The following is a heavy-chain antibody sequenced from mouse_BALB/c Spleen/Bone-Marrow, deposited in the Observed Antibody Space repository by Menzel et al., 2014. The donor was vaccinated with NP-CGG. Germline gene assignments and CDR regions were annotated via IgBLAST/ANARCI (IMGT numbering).Heavy chain of an antibody. V-gene: IGHV2-9*02. Sequence: VMLVESGPGLVAPSQSLSITCTVSEFSLTSYGVHWVRQPPGKGLEWLGVIWAGGSTNYNSALMSRLSISKDNSKSXVFLKMNSLQTDDTAMYYCARGGSSRAWFAYWGQGTLVTVSA. J-gene: IGHJ3*01. D-gene: IGHD1-1*01. CDR2: IWAGGST. CDR1: EFSLTSYG. CDR3: ARGGSSRAWFAY.